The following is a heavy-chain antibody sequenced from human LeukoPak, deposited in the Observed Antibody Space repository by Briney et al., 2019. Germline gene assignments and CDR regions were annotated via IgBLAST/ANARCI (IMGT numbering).Heavy chain of an antibody. D-gene: IGHD1-1*01. CDR1: GCSISSGYY. Sequence: PSETLSLTCAVSGCSISSGYYWGWIRQPPGRGLEWIGSIYHSGSTYYNPSLKSRVTISVDTSKNQFSLKLRSVTAADTAVYYCAEVERRNYWGQGTLVTISS. CDR3: AEVERRNY. V-gene: IGHV4-38-2*01. J-gene: IGHJ4*02. CDR2: IYHSGST.